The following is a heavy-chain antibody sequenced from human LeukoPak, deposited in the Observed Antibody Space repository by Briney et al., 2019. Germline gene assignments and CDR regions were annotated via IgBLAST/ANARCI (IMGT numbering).Heavy chain of an antibody. V-gene: IGHV4-34*01. Sequence: SETLSLTCAVYGGSFSGYYWSWIRQPPGKGLEWIGEINHSGSTNYNPSLKSRVTISVDTSKSQFSLKLSSVTAADTAVYYCASGRYSSGYYYRDYWGQGTLVTVSS. CDR1: GGSFSGYY. J-gene: IGHJ4*02. D-gene: IGHD3-22*01. CDR2: INHSGST. CDR3: ASGRYSSGYYYRDY.